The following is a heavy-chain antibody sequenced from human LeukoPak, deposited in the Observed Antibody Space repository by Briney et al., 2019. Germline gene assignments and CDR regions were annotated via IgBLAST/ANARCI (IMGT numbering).Heavy chain of an antibody. CDR1: GFTFSSYS. J-gene: IGHJ4*02. CDR3: ARDIQLWSYFDY. Sequence: PGGSLRLSCAASGFTFSSYSMNWVRQAPGKGLEWVSSISSSSSYIYYADSVKGRFTISRDNAKNSLYLQMNSLRAEDTAVYYCARDIQLWSYFDYWGQGTLVTVSS. V-gene: IGHV3-21*01. D-gene: IGHD5-18*01. CDR2: ISSSSSYI.